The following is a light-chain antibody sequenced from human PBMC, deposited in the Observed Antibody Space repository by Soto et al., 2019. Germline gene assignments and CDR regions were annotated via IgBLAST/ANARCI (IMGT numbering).Light chain of an antibody. CDR2: ASS. J-gene: IGKJ3*01. CDR1: QSISRY. CDR3: QQSYSAPFT. Sequence: DIQMTQSPSSLSAFVGDRVTVTCRASQSISRYVNWYQQKPGQAPKLLIYASSNLQSGVPSIFGGSGSGTDFSLTISSLKPEDCATYFCQQSYSAPFTFGPGTKVDI. V-gene: IGKV1-39*01.